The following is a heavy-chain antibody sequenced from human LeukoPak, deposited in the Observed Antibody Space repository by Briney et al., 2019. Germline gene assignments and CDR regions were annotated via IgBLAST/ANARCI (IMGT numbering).Heavy chain of an antibody. CDR1: GFTFSVYD. CDR2: DGSKK. V-gene: IGHV3-30*06. Sequence: GGSLRLSCTASGFTFSVYDLHWVRQAPGKGLEWVAVDGSKKRYADSVKGRFTISRDESTSTMYLQMSSLREEDTAVYYCVRDSLLRAIKPYFDHWGQGVLVTVSS. CDR3: VRDSLLRAIKPYFDH. J-gene: IGHJ4*02.